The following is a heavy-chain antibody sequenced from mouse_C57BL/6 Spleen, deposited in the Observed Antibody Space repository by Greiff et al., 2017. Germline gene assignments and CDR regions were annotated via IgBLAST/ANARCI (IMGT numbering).Heavy chain of an antibody. CDR1: GYTFTDYY. CDR3: ANWDWFAY. D-gene: IGHD4-1*01. V-gene: IGHV1-26*01. Sequence: EVQLQQSGPELVKPGASVKISCKASGYTFTDYYMNWVKQSPGKSLEWIGDINPNNGGTSYNQKFKGKATLTVDKSSSTAYMELRSLTSEDSAVYYCANWDWFAYWGQGTLVTVSA. CDR2: INPNNGGT. J-gene: IGHJ3*01.